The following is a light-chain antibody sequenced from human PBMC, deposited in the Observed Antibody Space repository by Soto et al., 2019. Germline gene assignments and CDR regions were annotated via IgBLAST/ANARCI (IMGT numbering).Light chain of an antibody. CDR1: QTLRHRDGKAY. CDR2: EAS. Sequence: EIVMTQNPLSMSVTPGQPASISCKSSQTLRHRDGKAYLYWYLQRTGQPPQFLIHEASNRFSGVQDRLSGSGSETDFTLKISRVEAEDVGVYYCMQTIQPAFTFGQGTKLEIK. V-gene: IGKV2D-29*01. CDR3: MQTIQPAFT. J-gene: IGKJ2*01.